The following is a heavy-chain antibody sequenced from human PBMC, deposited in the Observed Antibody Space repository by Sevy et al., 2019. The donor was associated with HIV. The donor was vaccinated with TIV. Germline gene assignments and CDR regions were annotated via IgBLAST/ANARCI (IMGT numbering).Heavy chain of an antibody. D-gene: IGHD3-3*01. CDR1: GFTFSSYS. CDR3: ATDLYGSTIWGAFDI. Sequence: GGSLRLSCAASGFTFSSYSMNWVRQAPGKGLEWVSSISSSSSYIYYADSEKGRFTISRDNAKNSLYLQMNSLRAEDTAVYYCATDLYGSTIWGAFDIWGQGTMVTVSS. CDR2: ISSSSSYI. V-gene: IGHV3-21*01. J-gene: IGHJ3*02.